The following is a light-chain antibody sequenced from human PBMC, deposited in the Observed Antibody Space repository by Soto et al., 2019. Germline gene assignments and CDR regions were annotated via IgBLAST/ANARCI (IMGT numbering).Light chain of an antibody. Sequence: DIQMTQSPSSLSASVGDRVIITCRASQSIRSYLNWYQQKPGKAPKLLIYAASSLQSGVPSRFSGSGSGTDFTLTISSLQPEDFATYYCQQTYTTPQTFGQGTKVEIK. V-gene: IGKV1-39*01. CDR3: QQTYTTPQT. J-gene: IGKJ1*01. CDR2: AAS. CDR1: QSIRSY.